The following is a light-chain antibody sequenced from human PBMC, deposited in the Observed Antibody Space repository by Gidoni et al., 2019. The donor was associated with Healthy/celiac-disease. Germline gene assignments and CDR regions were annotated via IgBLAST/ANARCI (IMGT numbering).Light chain of an antibody. CDR2: AAS. Sequence: DIQMTQSPSSLSASVGDRVTITCRASQSISSYLNWYQQKPWKATKLLIYAASSLQSGVPSRFSGSGSGTDFTLTISSLQPEDFATYYCQQSYSTPRTFGPGTKVEIK. V-gene: IGKV1-39*01. CDR3: QQSYSTPRT. CDR1: QSISSY. J-gene: IGKJ3*01.